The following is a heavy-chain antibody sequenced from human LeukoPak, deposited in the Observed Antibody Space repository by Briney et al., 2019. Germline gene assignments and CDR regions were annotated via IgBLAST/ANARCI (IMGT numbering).Heavy chain of an antibody. J-gene: IGHJ4*02. Sequence: GGSLRLSCAASGFTFSSYAMSWVRQAPGKGLEWVAVISYDGSNKYYADSVKGRFTISRDNSKNTLYLQMNSLRAEDTAVYYCARSHYLSYWGQGTLVTVSS. V-gene: IGHV3-30*03. D-gene: IGHD3-10*01. CDR2: ISYDGSNK. CDR3: ARSHYLSY. CDR1: GFTFSSYA.